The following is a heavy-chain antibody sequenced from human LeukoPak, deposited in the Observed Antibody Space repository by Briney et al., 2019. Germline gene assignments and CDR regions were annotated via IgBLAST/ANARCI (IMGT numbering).Heavy chain of an antibody. Sequence: GGSLRLSCVASGFTFSTFAMTWVRQAPGKGLEWVSAISGSGGSTYYADSVKGRFTISRDNSKNTLYLQMNSLRDEDTAVYYCAKGDTYYDLLTCFDFWGPGTLVTVSS. V-gene: IGHV3-23*01. CDR3: AKGDTYYDLLTCFDF. D-gene: IGHD3-9*01. CDR2: ISGSGGST. CDR1: GFTFSTFA. J-gene: IGHJ4*02.